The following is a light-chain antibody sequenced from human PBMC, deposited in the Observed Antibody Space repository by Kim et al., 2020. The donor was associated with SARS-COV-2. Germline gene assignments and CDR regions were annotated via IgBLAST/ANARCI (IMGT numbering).Light chain of an antibody. Sequence: QSALTQPPSASGSPGQSITISCTGTSSDVGGYNFVSWYQLHPGKAPKPVIYEVNKRPSGVPDRFSGSKSGNTASLTVSGLQSEDEADYYCSSYAGNSHWVFGGGTQLTVL. V-gene: IGLV2-8*01. CDR3: SSYAGNSHWV. CDR1: SSDVGGYNF. CDR2: EVN. J-gene: IGLJ3*02.